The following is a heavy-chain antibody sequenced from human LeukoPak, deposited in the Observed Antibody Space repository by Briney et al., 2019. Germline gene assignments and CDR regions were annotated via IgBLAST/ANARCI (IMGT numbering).Heavy chain of an antibody. CDR1: GFTFNSFN. Sequence: PGGSLSLSCAASGFTFNSFNMHWVRHAPGKGLEWVAFIRCDGSDKYYADSVKGRFNISRDNYKHTLYLQLNSLRVEDTAVFYCAKDVLGCSGGSCYSRVAEYFQHWGQGTLVTVSS. CDR2: IRCDGSDK. CDR3: AKDVLGCSGGSCYSRVAEYFQH. D-gene: IGHD2-15*01. V-gene: IGHV3-30*02. J-gene: IGHJ1*01.